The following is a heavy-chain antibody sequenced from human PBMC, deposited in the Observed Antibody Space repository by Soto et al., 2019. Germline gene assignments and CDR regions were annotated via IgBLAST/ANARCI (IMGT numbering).Heavy chain of an antibody. D-gene: IGHD2-21*01. CDR1: GYTFTSYA. Sequence: QVQLVQSGAEVKKPGASVKVSCKASGYTFTSYAMHWVRQAPGQRLEWMGWINAGNGNTKYSQKFQGRVTITRDTAPSTASMELSSLRSEDTAVYYCARVPGYSIGDLWGRGTLVTVSS. V-gene: IGHV1-3*01. J-gene: IGHJ2*01. CDR2: INAGNGNT. CDR3: ARVPGYSIGDL.